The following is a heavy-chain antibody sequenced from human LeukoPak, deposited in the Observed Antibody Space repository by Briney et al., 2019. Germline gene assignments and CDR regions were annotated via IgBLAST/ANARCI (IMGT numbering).Heavy chain of an antibody. D-gene: IGHD1-26*01. J-gene: IGHJ3*02. V-gene: IGHV3-74*01. CDR2: IDSYGSST. Sequence: ETLSLTCTVSGGSISSSSYYWGWIRQPPGKGLVWVSRIDSYGSSTSFADSVKGRFTISRDNAKNTLYLQMNSLRAEDTAVYYCASSTYSGSHWDAFDIWGQGTMVTVSS. CDR3: ASSTYSGSHWDAFDI. CDR1: GGSISSSSYY.